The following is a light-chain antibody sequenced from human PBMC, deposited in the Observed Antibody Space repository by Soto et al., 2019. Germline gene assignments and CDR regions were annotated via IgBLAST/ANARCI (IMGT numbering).Light chain of an antibody. CDR3: QQRRNWPPYT. CDR1: QSVSSY. CDR2: DAS. V-gene: IGKV3-11*01. Sequence: EIVLTQSPATLSLSPGERATLSCRASQSVSSYLAWYQQKPGQAPRLLIYDASNRATGIPARFSGSGSGTDFTLTISSREPEDFAVYYCQQRRNWPPYTFGQGTKLEIK. J-gene: IGKJ2*01.